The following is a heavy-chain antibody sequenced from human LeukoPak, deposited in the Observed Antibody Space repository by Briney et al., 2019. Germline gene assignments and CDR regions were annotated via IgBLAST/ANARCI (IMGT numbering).Heavy chain of an antibody. CDR2: IIPILGIA. CDR3: ARDRAYGSGSYYNGGRWFDP. V-gene: IGHV1-69*04. CDR1: GGTFSSYA. Sequence: ASVKVSCKASGGTFSSYAISWVRQAPGQGLEWMGRIIPILGIANYAQKFQGRVTITADKSTSTAYMELRSLRSDDTAVYYCARDRAYGSGSYYNGGRWFDPWGQGTLVTVSS. D-gene: IGHD3-10*01. J-gene: IGHJ5*02.